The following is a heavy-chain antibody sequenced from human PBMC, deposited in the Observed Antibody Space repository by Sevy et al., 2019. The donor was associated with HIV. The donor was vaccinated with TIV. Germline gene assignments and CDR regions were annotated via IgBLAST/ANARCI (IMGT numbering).Heavy chain of an antibody. D-gene: IGHD6-13*01. CDR3: ARFVSLGY. Sequence: GGSLRLSCAASGFTFSSSSMTWVRQAPGKGLEWVATISQGGSEEYYVDSVKGRFNISRDNAKNSLYLQMNSLSAVDTAVYFCARFVSLGYWGQGTLVTVSS. CDR1: GFTFSSSS. V-gene: IGHV3-7*01. CDR2: ISQGGSEE. J-gene: IGHJ4*02.